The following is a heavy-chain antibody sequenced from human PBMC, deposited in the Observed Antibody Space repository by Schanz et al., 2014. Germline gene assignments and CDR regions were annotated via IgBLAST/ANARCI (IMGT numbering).Heavy chain of an antibody. D-gene: IGHD4-17*01. J-gene: IGHJ4*02. CDR1: GYTFSSYG. Sequence: QLQLVQSGAEVKKPGASVKVSCKASGYTFSSYGITWVRQAPGQGLEWMGRIIPILGIANYAQKFQGRVTITADRSTSTAYMELSSLRSEDTAVYYCARGYGDSPTDFWGQGTLVTVSS. V-gene: IGHV1-69*04. CDR3: ARGYGDSPTDF. CDR2: IIPILGIA.